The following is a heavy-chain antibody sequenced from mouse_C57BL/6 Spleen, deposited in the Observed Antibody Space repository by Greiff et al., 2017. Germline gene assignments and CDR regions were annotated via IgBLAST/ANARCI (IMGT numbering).Heavy chain of an antibody. CDR2: INPYNGGT. J-gene: IGHJ4*01. Sequence: EVQLQQSGPVLVKPGASVKMSCKASGYTFTDYYMNWVKQSHGKSLEWIGVINPYNGGTSYSQKFKGKATLTVDKSSSTAYMELNSLTSEDSAVYYCARSEGSNYLGAMDYWGQGTSVTVSS. D-gene: IGHD2-5*01. CDR1: GYTFTDYY. CDR3: ARSEGSNYLGAMDY. V-gene: IGHV1-19*01.